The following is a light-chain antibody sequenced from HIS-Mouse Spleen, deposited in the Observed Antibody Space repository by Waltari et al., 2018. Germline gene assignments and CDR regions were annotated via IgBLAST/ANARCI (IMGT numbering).Light chain of an antibody. J-gene: IGKJ1*01. CDR3: QQSYSTPPWT. V-gene: IGKV1-39*01. Sequence: DIQMTQSPSSLSASVGDRVPIPYRASQSISSYLNWYQQKPGKAPKLLIYAASSLQSGVPSRFSGSGSGTDFTLTISSLQPEDFATYYCQQSYSTPPWTFGQGTKVEIK. CDR2: AAS. CDR1: QSISSY.